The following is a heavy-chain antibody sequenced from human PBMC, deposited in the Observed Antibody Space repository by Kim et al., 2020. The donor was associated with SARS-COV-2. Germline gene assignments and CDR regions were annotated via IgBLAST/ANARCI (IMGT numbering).Heavy chain of an antibody. CDR2: INHSGST. Sequence: SETLSLTCAVYGGSFSGYYWSWIRQPPGKGLEWIGEINHSGSTNYNPSLKSRVTISVDTSKNQFSLKLSSVTAADTAVYYCARGRNGFDYWGHGTLVTVSS. CDR3: ARGRNGFDY. CDR1: GGSFSGYY. J-gene: IGHJ4*01. D-gene: IGHD1-1*01. V-gene: IGHV4-34*01.